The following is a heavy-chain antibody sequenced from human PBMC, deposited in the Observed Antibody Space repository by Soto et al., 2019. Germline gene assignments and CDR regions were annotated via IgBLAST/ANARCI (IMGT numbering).Heavy chain of an antibody. CDR1: GFTFSDSG. V-gene: IGHV3-30*18. CDR2: ISHDGGNE. Sequence: QVQLVESGGGVVQPGRSLRLSCAASGFTFSDSGMHWVRQAPGKGLEWVAAISHDGGNEFYADSLKARFIISRDNSNNRLYLQLNSLNTEVTALYFGAKAVQYCQGTTWSPEAFELWGQGTGVTVSS. D-gene: IGHD2-15*01. J-gene: IGHJ3*01. CDR3: AKAVQYCQGTTWSPEAFEL.